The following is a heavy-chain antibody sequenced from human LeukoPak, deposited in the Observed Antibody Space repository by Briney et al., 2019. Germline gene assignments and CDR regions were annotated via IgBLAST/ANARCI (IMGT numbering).Heavy chain of an antibody. V-gene: IGHV3-74*01. Sequence: GGSLRLSCAASGFIFSNHAISWVRQAPGKGLVWVSRINSDGSSTSYADSVKGRFTISRDNAKNTLYLQMNSLRAEDTAVYYCARGPGFDYWGQGTLVTVSS. CDR2: INSDGSST. J-gene: IGHJ4*02. CDR3: ARGPGFDY. CDR1: GFIFSNHA.